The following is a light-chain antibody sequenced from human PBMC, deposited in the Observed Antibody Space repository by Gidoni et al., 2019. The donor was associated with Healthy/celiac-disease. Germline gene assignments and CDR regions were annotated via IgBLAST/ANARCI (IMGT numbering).Light chain of an antibody. J-gene: IGKJ3*01. CDR3: QQLNSYPSFT. CDR2: SAS. V-gene: IGKV1-9*01. Sequence: DIQLNQSPSFLSASVGDRVTITCRASQGISSYLAWYQQKPGKAPKLLIYSASTLQSGVPSRFSGSGSGTEFTLTLSSLQPEDFPTYYCQQLNSYPSFTFGPGTKVDIK. CDR1: QGISSY.